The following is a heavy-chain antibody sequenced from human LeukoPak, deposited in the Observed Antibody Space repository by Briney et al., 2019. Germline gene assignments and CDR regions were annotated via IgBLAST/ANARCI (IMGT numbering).Heavy chain of an antibody. V-gene: IGHV1-69*13. J-gene: IGHJ6*02. D-gene: IGHD3-3*01. CDR1: GGTFSSYA. Sequence: SVKVSCKASGGTFSSYAISWVRRAPGQGLEWMGGIIPIFGTANYAQKFQGRVTITADESTSTAYMELSSLRSEDTAVYYCAREGITIFGGYYYYGMDVWGQGTTVTVSS. CDR2: IIPIFGTA. CDR3: AREGITIFGGYYYYGMDV.